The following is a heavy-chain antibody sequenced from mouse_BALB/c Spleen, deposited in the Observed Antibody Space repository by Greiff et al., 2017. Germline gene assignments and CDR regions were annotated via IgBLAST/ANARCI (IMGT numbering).Heavy chain of an antibody. J-gene: IGHJ3*01. CDR1: GFTFSSFG. CDR2: ISSGGSYT. CDR3: ARENGRAWFAY. D-gene: IGHD1-1*01. V-gene: IGHV5-9-4*01. Sequence: EVQVVESGGGLVQPGGSRKLSCAASGFTFSSFGMHWVRQAPEKGLEWVAYISSGGSYTYYPDTVTGRFTISRDNAKNTLYLEMSSLRSEDTAMYYCARENGRAWFAYWGQGTLVTVSA.